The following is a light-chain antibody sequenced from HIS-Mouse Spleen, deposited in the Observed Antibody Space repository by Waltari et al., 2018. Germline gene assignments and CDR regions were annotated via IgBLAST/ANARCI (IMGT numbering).Light chain of an antibody. CDR3: SSYAGSNNLV. J-gene: IGLJ3*02. CDR1: SSYVGGYNY. CDR2: EVS. Sequence: QSALTQPPSASGSPGQSVTIPCTGPSSYVGGYNYVSWYQQHPGKAPTLMIYEVSKRPSGVPDRFSGSKSGNTASLTVSGLQAEDEADYYCSSYAGSNNLVFGGGTKLTVL. V-gene: IGLV2-8*01.